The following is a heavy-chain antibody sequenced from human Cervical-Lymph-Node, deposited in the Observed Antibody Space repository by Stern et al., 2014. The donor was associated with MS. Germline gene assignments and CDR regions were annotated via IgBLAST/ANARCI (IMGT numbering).Heavy chain of an antibody. D-gene: IGHD4-11*01. CDR2: FYPSASES. V-gene: IGHV5-51*04. J-gene: IGHJ4*02. Sequence: VQLVESGAEVKKPGESLKISCRNSGGSFSKYAIAWVRQMPGKGLEWMGVFYPSASESSSSPPFKGRVPISADQPTSTAYLQWSGLKASDTAINYCATSLDADYIGYFDSWGQGPLVTVSS. CDR1: GGSFSKYA. CDR3: ATSLDADYIGYFDS.